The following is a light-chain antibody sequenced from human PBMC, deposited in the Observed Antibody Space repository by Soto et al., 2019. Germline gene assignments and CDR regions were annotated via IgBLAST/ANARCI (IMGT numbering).Light chain of an antibody. CDR3: AAWDDSLSAVV. V-gene: IGLV1-47*01. CDR2: RHD. CDR1: GSNIGSNH. J-gene: IGLJ2*01. Sequence: QSVLTQPPSASGTPGQRVTISCSGSGSNIGSNHVYWYQHLPRTAPKLLIYRHDLRPSGVPDRFSGSKSGTSASLAIRGLQSEDEAVYYCAAWDDSLSAVVFGGGTKVTVL.